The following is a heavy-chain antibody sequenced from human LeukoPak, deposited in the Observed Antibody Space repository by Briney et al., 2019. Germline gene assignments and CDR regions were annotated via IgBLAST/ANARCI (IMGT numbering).Heavy chain of an antibody. Sequence: SETLSLTCALSGGSLSGYYWSWIRQFPGKGLEWIAYTSYIGSTNYNPSLRSRVTISIDTSKNQLSLTLTSVTAADTAVYYCASWSTSSYYVTRVDHWGQGTLVTVSS. J-gene: IGHJ4*02. CDR3: ASWSTSSYYVTRVDH. CDR2: TSYIGST. CDR1: GGSLSGYY. V-gene: IGHV4-59*12. D-gene: IGHD3-22*01.